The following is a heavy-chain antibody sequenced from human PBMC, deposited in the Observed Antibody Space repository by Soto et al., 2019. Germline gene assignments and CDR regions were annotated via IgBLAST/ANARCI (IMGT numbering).Heavy chain of an antibody. CDR3: TRDILAYCGGDCYSGGDY. V-gene: IGHV3-49*03. Sequence: EVQLVESGGGLVQPGRSLRLSCTASGFTFGDYAMSWFRQAPGKGLEWVGFIRSKAYGGTTEYAASVKGRFTISRDDSKSIAYLQMNSLKTEDTAVYYCTRDILAYCGGDCYSGGDYWGQGTLVTVSS. J-gene: IGHJ4*02. CDR2: IRSKAYGGTT. D-gene: IGHD2-21*02. CDR1: GFTFGDYA.